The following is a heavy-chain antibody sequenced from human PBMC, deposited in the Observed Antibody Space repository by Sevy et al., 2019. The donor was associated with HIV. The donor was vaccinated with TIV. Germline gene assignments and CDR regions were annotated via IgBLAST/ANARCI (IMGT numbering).Heavy chain of an antibody. D-gene: IGHD3-22*01. V-gene: IGHV3-30*18. CDR3: AKDYDSSGDDAFDI. CDR1: GFTFSSYG. Sequence: GGCLRLSCAASGFTFSSYGMHWVRQAPGKGLEWVAVISYDGSNKYYADSVKGRFTISRDNSKNTLYLQMNSLRAEDTAVYYCAKDYDSSGDDAFDIWGQGTMVTVSS. J-gene: IGHJ3*02. CDR2: ISYDGSNK.